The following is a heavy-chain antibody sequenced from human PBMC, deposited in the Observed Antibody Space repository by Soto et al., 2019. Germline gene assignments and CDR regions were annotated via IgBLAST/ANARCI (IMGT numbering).Heavy chain of an antibody. V-gene: IGHV1-58*01. D-gene: IGHD3-3*01. CDR1: GFTLTSAD. CDR2: IVGGSGST. CDR3: AADWSNRPFDF. Sequence: QMQLMQSGPEVKKPGTSVKVSCKASGFTLTSADVQWVRQTRGQRLEWIGWIVGGSGSTNYAQQFQGRLAITRDMSTSTVYMELSSLRSEDTAVYYCAADWSNRPFDFWGQGTLVTV. J-gene: IGHJ4*02.